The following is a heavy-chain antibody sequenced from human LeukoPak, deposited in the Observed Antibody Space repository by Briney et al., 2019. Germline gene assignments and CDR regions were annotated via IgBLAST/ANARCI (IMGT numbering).Heavy chain of an antibody. V-gene: IGHV3-23*01. J-gene: IGHJ4*02. CDR3: AKEYGPGSYYYDY. D-gene: IGHD3-10*01. CDR2: ISASGVST. Sequence: GGSLRLSCAASGFTFSTYAMTWVRQAPGKGLGWVSGISASGVSTHYADSVKGRFTISRDNSKNTLYLQMNSLRAEDMAVYYCAKEYGPGSYYYDYWGQGTLVTVSS. CDR1: GFTFSTYA.